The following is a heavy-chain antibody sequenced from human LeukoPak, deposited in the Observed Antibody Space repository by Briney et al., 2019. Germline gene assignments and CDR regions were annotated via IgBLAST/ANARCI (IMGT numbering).Heavy chain of an antibody. D-gene: IGHD2-15*01. V-gene: IGHV4-31*03. J-gene: IGHJ5*02. CDR2: IFYSGNT. CDR3: ARDSSVVAATGLGP. CDR1: GGSISSGGYY. Sequence: PSQTLSLTCTVSGGSISSGGYYWSWIRQHPGKGLEWIGYIFYSGNTYYNPSLKSRVTISVDTSKNQFSLKLSSVTAADTAVYYCARDSSVVAATGLGPWGQGTLVTVSS.